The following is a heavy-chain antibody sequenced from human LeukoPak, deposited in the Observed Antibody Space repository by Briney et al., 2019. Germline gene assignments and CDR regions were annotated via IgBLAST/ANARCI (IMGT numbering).Heavy chain of an antibody. CDR1: GYTFTSYD. CDR2: MNPNSGNT. V-gene: IGHV1-8*01. J-gene: IGHJ6*01. Sequence: ASVKVSCKASGYTFTSYDINWVRQATGQGLEWMGWMNPNSGNTGYAQKFQGRVTMTRNTSISTACMELSSLRSEDTAVYYCARGGMANYDILTGYGYYYYGMDVWGQGTTVTVSS. D-gene: IGHD3-9*01. CDR3: ARGGMANYDILTGYGYYYYGMDV.